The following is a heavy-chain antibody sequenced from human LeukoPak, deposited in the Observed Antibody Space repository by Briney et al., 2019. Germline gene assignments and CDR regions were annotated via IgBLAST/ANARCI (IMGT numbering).Heavy chain of an antibody. CDR2: INHSGST. D-gene: IGHD5-18*01. CDR1: GGSLSGYY. V-gene: IGHV4-34*01. CDR3: ARGRIQLWLYYFDY. Sequence: SETLSLTCAVYGGSLSGYYWTWIRQPPGKGLEWIGEINHSGSTNYNPSLKSRVTISVDTSKNQFSLKLSSVTAADTAVYYCARGRIQLWLYYFDYWGQGTLVTVSS. J-gene: IGHJ4*02.